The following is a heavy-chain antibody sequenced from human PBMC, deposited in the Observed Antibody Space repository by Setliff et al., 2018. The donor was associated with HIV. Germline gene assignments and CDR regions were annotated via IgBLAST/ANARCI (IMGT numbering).Heavy chain of an antibody. Sequence: SETLSLTCTVSGNSISTDYWTWIRQPPGKGLEWIGYIYNSASTSYNPSLRSRVTMSIDTSKNQFSLNVSSVTAADTAVYYCARGWGHDGFDFWGQGTMVTVSS. V-gene: IGHV4-59*12. D-gene: IGHD7-27*01. J-gene: IGHJ3*01. CDR3: ARGWGHDGFDF. CDR1: GNSISTDY. CDR2: IYNSAST.